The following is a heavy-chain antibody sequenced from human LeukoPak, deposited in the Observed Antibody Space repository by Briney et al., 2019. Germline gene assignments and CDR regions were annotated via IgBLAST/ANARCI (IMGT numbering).Heavy chain of an antibody. J-gene: IGHJ6*04. D-gene: IGHD3-10*02. CDR1: GFIFSSYG. Sequence: GGSLRLTCAASGFIFSSYGMHWVRQAPGKGLEWVAFIRYDGSKKYYADSVKGRFTISRDNSKNTLYLQMNSLRAEDTAVYYCAELGITMIGGVWGKGTTVTISS. CDR2: IRYDGSKK. CDR3: AELGITMIGGV. V-gene: IGHV3-30*02.